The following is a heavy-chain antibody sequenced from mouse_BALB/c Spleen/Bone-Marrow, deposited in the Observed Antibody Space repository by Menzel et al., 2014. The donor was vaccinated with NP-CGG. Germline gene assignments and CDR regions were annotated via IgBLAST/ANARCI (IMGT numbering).Heavy chain of an antibody. V-gene: IGHV1S81*02. CDR2: INPSNGGT. CDR1: GYTFTSYY. CDR3: TRSRRAMDH. J-gene: IGHJ4*01. D-gene: IGHD2-12*01. Sequence: QVQLQQSGAELVKPGASVKLSCKASGYTFTSYYMWWVKQRPGQGLEWIGEINPSNGGTNFNEKFKSKATLTVDKSSSTAYMSLNSLTSEDAAVYYCTRSRRAMDHWGQGTSVTVSS.